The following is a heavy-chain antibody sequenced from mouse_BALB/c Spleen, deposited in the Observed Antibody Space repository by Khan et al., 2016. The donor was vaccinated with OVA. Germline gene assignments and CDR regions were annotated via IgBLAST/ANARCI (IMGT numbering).Heavy chain of an antibody. V-gene: IGHV1S135*01. CDR1: GYSFTSYY. CDR2: IDPFNGGT. CDR3: AVGAFCY. J-gene: IGHJ3*02. Sequence: LQQSGPELMKPGASVNISCKASGYSFTSYYIHWVRQSHGKSLEWIGYIDPFNGGTDYNQKFKGKATLTVDKASRTAYMHLSSLTSDDSPRYSCAVGAFCYWGQGTLVTVSA.